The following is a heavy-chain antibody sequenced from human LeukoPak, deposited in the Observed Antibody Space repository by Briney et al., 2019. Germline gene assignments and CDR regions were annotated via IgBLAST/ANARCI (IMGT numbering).Heavy chain of an antibody. Sequence: GGSLRLSCAASGFTFSSYSMNWVRQAPGKGLEWVSAISGSGGSTYYADSVKGRFTISRDNSKNTLYLQMNSLRAEDTAVYYCAKDRLPNYYDSSGLFDYWGQGTLVTVSS. V-gene: IGHV3-23*01. J-gene: IGHJ4*02. D-gene: IGHD3-22*01. CDR2: ISGSGGST. CDR1: GFTFSSYS. CDR3: AKDRLPNYYDSSGLFDY.